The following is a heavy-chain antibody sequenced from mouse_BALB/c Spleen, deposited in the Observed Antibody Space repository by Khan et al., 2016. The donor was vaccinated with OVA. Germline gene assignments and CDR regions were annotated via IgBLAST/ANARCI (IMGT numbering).Heavy chain of an antibody. V-gene: IGHV2-2*02. CDR2: IWSAGST. J-gene: IGHJ3*01. CDR1: GFSLTNYS. D-gene: IGHD2-4*01. CDR3: ASRSCDYGRGALFAC. Sequence: QVQLKESGPGLVQPSQSLSITCTVSGFSLTNYSVHWVRQSPGKGLEWLGVIWSAGSTDYNAAFISRLTTRKDNSKSQAYFKMSRLQPNDTAIYYCASRSCDYGRGALFACWRQGTLVTVSA.